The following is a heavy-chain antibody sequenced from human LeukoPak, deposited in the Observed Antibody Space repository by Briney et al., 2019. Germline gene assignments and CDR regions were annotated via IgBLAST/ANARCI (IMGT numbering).Heavy chain of an antibody. D-gene: IGHD5-18*01. J-gene: IGHJ3*02. CDR3: ARVGYSYAFDI. Sequence: GGSLRLSCAASGFTVSANYMTWVRQAPGKGLEWVSVIYSGGSTYYADSVKGRFTISRDNSKNTLYLQMSSLRAEDTAVYYCARVGYSYAFDIWGQGTMVTVSS. CDR1: GFTVSANY. CDR2: IYSGGST. V-gene: IGHV3-66*01.